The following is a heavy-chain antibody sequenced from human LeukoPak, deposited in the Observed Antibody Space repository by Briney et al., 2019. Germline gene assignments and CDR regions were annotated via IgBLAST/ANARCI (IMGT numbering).Heavy chain of an antibody. CDR3: ARSTYYDFWSGYFDY. J-gene: IGHJ4*02. V-gene: IGHV4-61*02. CDR2: VYTSGST. Sequence: SETLSLTCTVSGGSISSGSYYWSWIRQPAGKGLEWIGRVYTSGSTNYNPSLKSRVTISVDTSKNQFSLKLSSVTAADTAVYYCARSTYYDFWSGYFDYWGQGTLVTVSS. CDR1: GGSISSGSYY. D-gene: IGHD3-3*01.